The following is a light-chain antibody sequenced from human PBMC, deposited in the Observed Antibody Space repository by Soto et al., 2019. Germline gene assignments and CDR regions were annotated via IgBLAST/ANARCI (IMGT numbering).Light chain of an antibody. V-gene: IGKV1-5*01. Sequence: DIPMTQSPSTLSASVGDRVTITCRASQSISSWLAWYQQKPGKAPRLLIYDASYLERGVPSRFSGSGSGTEFTLTISDLQPDVLATYYCQLYNSLWTFGQGTTVEI. CDR3: QLYNSLWT. CDR1: QSISSW. J-gene: IGKJ1*01. CDR2: DAS.